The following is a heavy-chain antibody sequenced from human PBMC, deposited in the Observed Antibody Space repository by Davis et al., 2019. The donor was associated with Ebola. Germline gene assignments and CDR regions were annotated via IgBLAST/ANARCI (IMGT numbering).Heavy chain of an antibody. CDR3: AKDMQWLRVRPYYYGMDV. CDR2: ISWNSGSI. Sequence: SLKISCAASGFTFSSYGMHWVRQAPGKGLEWVSGISWNSGSIGYADSVKGRFTISRDNAKNSLYLQMNSLRAEDTALYYCAKDMQWLRVRPYYYGMDVWGQGTTVTVSS. V-gene: IGHV3-9*01. D-gene: IGHD5-12*01. CDR1: GFTFSSYG. J-gene: IGHJ6*02.